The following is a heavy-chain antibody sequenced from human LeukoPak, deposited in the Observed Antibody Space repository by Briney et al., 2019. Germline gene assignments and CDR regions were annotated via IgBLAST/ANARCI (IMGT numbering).Heavy chain of an antibody. J-gene: IGHJ6*02. V-gene: IGHV3-30-3*01. D-gene: IGHD6-19*01. CDR2: ISYDGSNK. Sequence: GRSLRLSCAASGFTFSSYAMHWVRQAPGKGLEWVAVISYDGSNKYHADSVKGRFTISRDNSKNTLYLQMNSLRAEDTAVYYCAIFDSSGWYGDYYYGMDVWGQGTTVTVSS. CDR1: GFTFSSYA. CDR3: AIFDSSGWYGDYYYGMDV.